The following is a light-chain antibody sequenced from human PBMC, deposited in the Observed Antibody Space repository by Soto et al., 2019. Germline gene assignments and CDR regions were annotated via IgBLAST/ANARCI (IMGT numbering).Light chain of an antibody. CDR1: QRVSGN. CDR3: QQYNNWLFS. CDR2: GAS. V-gene: IGKV3-15*01. J-gene: IGKJ4*01. Sequence: EIVMTQSPATLSVSPGERVTLFCRASQRVSGNLAWYQQKPGQAPRLLIHGASTRATGIPARFSGSGSGTEFTPTISSLQSEDFAVYYCQQYNNWLFSFGGGTRVEIE.